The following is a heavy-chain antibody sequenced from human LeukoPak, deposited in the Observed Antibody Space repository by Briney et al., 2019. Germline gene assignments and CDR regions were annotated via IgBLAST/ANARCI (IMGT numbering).Heavy chain of an antibody. J-gene: IGHJ5*02. CDR2: INPNSGGT. V-gene: IGHV1-2*02. Sequence: ASVKVSCKASGYTFTGYYMHWVRQAPGQGLEWMGWINPNSGGTNYAQKFQGRVTMTRDTSISTAYMELSRLRSDDTAVYYCARGGIGYCSSTSCSTVNWFDPWGQGTLVTVSS. CDR1: GYTFTGYY. D-gene: IGHD2-2*01. CDR3: ARGGIGYCSSTSCSTVNWFDP.